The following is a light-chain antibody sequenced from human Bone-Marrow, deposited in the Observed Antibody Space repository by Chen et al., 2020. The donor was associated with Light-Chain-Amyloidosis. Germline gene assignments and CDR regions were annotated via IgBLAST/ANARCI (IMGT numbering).Light chain of an antibody. CDR1: NIGSTS. J-gene: IGLJ3*02. Sequence: SYVLTQPSSVSVAPGKTATIACGGNNIGSTSVHWYQQTPGQAPLLVVYDDSDRPSGIPERLSGSNSGNTASLTIRRVESGDEADYCCQVWDRSSDRPVFGGGTKLTIL. V-gene: IGLV3-21*03. CDR3: QVWDRSSDRPV. CDR2: DDS.